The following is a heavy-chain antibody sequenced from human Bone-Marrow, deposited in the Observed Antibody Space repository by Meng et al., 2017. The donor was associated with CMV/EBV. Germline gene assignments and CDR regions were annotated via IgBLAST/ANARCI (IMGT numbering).Heavy chain of an antibody. V-gene: IGHV1-46*01. J-gene: IGHJ1*01. D-gene: IGHD6-13*01. CDR2: INPSGGST. Sequence: GESLKISCAASGFTFSSYGIHWVRQAPGKGLEWMGIINPSGGSTSYAQKFQGRVTMTRDTSTSTVYMELSSLRSEDTAVYYCARGDQQLDSAEYFQHWGQGTLVTVSS. CDR1: GFTFSSYG. CDR3: ARGDQQLDSAEYFQH.